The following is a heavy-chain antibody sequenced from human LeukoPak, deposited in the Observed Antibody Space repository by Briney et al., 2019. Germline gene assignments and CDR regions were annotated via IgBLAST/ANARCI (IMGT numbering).Heavy chain of an antibody. CDR1: GGSISSSNW. J-gene: IGHJ3*02. CDR3: ARAYDFWSGYFPTNDAFDI. D-gene: IGHD3-3*01. CDR2: IYHSGST. V-gene: IGHV4-4*02. Sequence: PSETLSLTCAVSGGSISSSNWWSWVRQPPGKGLEWIGEIYHSGSTNYNPSLKSRVTISVDKSKNQFSLKLSSVTAADTAVYYCARAYDFWSGYFPTNDAFDIWGQGTMVTVSS.